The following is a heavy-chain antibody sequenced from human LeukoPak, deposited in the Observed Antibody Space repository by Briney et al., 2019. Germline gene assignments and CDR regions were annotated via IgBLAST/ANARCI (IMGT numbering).Heavy chain of an antibody. CDR3: ARDRSYDSSGYYPPHAFDT. J-gene: IGHJ3*02. D-gene: IGHD3-22*01. CDR2: IYTSGST. CDR1: GGSISSYY. Sequence: PSETLSLTCTVSGGSISSYYWSWIRQPAGKGLEWIGRIYTSGSTNYNPSLKSRVTMSVDTSKNQFSLKLSSVTAADTAVYYCARDRSYDSSGYYPPHAFDTWGQGTMVTVSS. V-gene: IGHV4-4*07.